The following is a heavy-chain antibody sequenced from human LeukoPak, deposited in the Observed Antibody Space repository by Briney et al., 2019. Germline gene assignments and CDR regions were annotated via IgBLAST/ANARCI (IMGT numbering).Heavy chain of an antibody. CDR1: GGSISSGGYY. Sequence: SETLSLTCTVSGGSISSGGYYWSWFRQHPGKGLEWIGYIYYSGSTYYNPSLKSRVTISVDTSKNQFSLKLSSVTAADTAVYYCARSTLRGSDYWGQGTLVTVSS. J-gene: IGHJ4*02. CDR2: IYYSGST. V-gene: IGHV4-31*03. CDR3: ARSTLRGSDY. D-gene: IGHD3-16*01.